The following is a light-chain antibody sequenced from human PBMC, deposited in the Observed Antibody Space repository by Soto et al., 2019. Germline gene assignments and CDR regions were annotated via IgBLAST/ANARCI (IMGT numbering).Light chain of an antibody. V-gene: IGKV1-39*01. CDR2: AAS. CDR3: QQSYSAPLS. J-gene: IGKJ4*01. CDR1: QSISSY. Sequence: DIQMTQSPSSLSASVGDRVTITCRASQSISSYLNWYQQKPGKAPKLLISAASSLQSGVPSRFSGSGSGTDSTLTISSLQPEDFATYYCQQSYSAPLSFGGGTKVDIK.